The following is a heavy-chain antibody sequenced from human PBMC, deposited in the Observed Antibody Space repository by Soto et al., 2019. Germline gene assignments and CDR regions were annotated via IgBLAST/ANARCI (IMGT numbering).Heavy chain of an antibody. D-gene: IGHD4-4*01. CDR3: ARVLRNHKPGFDY. V-gene: IGHV1-69*06. CDR2: IIPIFGTA. J-gene: IGHJ4*02. Sequence: SVKVSCKASGGTFSSYAISWLRQAPGQGLEWMGGIIPIFGTANYAQKFQGRVTITADKSTSTAYMELSSLRSEDTAVYYCARVLRNHKPGFDYWGQGTLVTVSS. CDR1: GGTFSSYA.